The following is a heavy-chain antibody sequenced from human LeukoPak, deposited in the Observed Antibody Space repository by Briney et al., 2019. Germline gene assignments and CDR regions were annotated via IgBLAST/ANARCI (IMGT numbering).Heavy chain of an antibody. J-gene: IGHJ3*02. CDR2: ISSSSSTI. CDR1: GFTFSSYS. Sequence: GGSLRLSCAASGFTFSSYSMNWVRQAPGKGLEWVSYISSSSSTIYYADSVKGRFTTSRDNAKNSLYLQMNSLRDEDTAVYYCARDVRVGGYFDWLLGGAFDIWGQGTMVTVSS. V-gene: IGHV3-48*02. D-gene: IGHD3-9*01. CDR3: ARDVRVGGYFDWLLGGAFDI.